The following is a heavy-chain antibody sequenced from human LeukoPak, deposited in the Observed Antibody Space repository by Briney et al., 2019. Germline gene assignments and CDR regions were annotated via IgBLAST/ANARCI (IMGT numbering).Heavy chain of an antibody. V-gene: IGHV3-9*01. Sequence: GRSLRLSCAASGFTFDDYAMHWVRQAPGKGLEWVSGISWNSGSIGYADSVKGRFTISRDNAKNSLYLQMNSLRAEDTALYYCAKDSLVAGTDLIDYWGQGTLVTVSS. J-gene: IGHJ4*02. CDR1: GFTFDDYA. CDR2: ISWNSGSI. CDR3: AKDSLVAGTDLIDY. D-gene: IGHD6-19*01.